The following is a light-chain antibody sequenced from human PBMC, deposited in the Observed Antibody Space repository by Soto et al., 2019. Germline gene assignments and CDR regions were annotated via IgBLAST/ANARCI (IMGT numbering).Light chain of an antibody. J-gene: IGKJ1*01. CDR1: ETISTF. Sequence: DIQMTQSPVSLSASVGDRVTITCRASETISTFLNWYQQKPGKAPKLLIYDASSLESGVPSRFSGSGSGTEFTLTISSLQPDDFATYYCQQYNSYWTFGQGTKVDIK. CDR3: QQYNSYWT. CDR2: DAS. V-gene: IGKV1-5*01.